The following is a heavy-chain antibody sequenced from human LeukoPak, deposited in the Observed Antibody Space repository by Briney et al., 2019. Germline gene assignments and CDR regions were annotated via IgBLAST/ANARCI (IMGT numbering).Heavy chain of an antibody. CDR2: IYTSGST. CDR1: GGSISSGSYY. J-gene: IGHJ5*02. D-gene: IGHD3-3*01. CDR3: ARTYYDFWSGYSSTFDP. Sequence: SEILSLTCTVSGGSISSGSYYWSWIRQPAGKGLEWIGRIYTSGSTNYNPSLKSRVTISVDTSKNQFSLKLSSVTAADTAVYYCARTYYDFWSGYSSTFDPWGQGTLVTVSS. V-gene: IGHV4-61*02.